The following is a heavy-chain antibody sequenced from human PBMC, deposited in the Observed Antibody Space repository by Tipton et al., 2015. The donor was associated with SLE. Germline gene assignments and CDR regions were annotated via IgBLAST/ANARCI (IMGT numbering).Heavy chain of an antibody. D-gene: IGHD2-2*01. J-gene: IGHJ4*02. CDR3: VVCSPSSCSYFDY. CDR2: LSHSGST. Sequence: TLSLTCTVSGGSIGSHYWNWIRQSPGKGLEWIGYLSHSGSTNYNPSLKSRVTMSVDTSKNQFSLKMRSVTAADTAVYYCVVCSPSSCSYFDYWGQGRLVTVSS. V-gene: IGHV4-59*11. CDR1: GGSIGSHY.